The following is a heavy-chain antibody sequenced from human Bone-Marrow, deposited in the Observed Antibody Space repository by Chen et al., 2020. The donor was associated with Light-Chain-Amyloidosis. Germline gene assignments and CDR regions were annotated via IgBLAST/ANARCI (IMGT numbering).Heavy chain of an antibody. J-gene: IGHJ4*02. V-gene: IGHV5-51*01. CDR3: ARRRDGYNFDY. Sequence: EVQLEQSGPEVKKPGESLKISCKGSGYTFPNYWIGWVRQMPGKGLEWMGVIHPDDSDAGYSPSFEGQVTISADKSITTAYLQWRSLKASDTAMYYCARRRDGYNFDYWGQGTLVTVSS. D-gene: IGHD5-12*01. CDR1: GYTFPNYW. CDR2: IHPDDSDA.